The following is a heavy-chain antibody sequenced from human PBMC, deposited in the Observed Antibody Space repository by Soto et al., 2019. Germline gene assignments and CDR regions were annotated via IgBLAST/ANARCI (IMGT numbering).Heavy chain of an antibody. Sequence: GGSLRLSCTASGFTFGDYAMSWVRQAPGKGLEWVGFIRSKAYGGTTEYAASVKGRFTISRDDSKSIAYLQMNSLKTEDTAVYYCTRDSSFFFGANYYYYGMDVWGQGTTVTVS. CDR2: IRSKAYGGTT. D-gene: IGHD3-16*01. V-gene: IGHV3-49*04. J-gene: IGHJ6*02. CDR3: TRDSSFFFGANYYYYGMDV. CDR1: GFTFGDYA.